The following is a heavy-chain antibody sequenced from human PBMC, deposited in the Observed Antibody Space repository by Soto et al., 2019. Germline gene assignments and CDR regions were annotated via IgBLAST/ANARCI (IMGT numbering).Heavy chain of an antibody. CDR2: ISAYNGDT. Sequence: QGQLVQSGAEVKKPGASVKVSCKASGYTFTSYGISWVRQAPGQGLEWMGWISAYNGDTSSAQSLQGRVTMTTDTSTRTAYMELRRLRSDDTAAYYCARDVAVAGNSYGLEVWGQGTTVTVSS. CDR1: GYTFTSYG. D-gene: IGHD6-19*01. J-gene: IGHJ6*02. CDR3: ARDVAVAGNSYGLEV. V-gene: IGHV1-18*04.